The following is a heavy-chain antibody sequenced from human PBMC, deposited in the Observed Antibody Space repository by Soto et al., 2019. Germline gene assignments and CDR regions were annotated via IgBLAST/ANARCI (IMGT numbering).Heavy chain of an antibody. CDR2: IYRGDNT. Sequence: EVQLVESGGGLIQPGGSLRLSCAASGFTVSSNYMSWVRQAPGKGLEWVSVIYRGDNTFYADSVKGRFTISRDSSKNTLYLHMDSLRAEDTAVYYCARCHSGSYRNAFDIWGQGTMVTVSS. V-gene: IGHV3-53*01. CDR1: GFTVSSNY. CDR3: ARCHSGSYRNAFDI. J-gene: IGHJ3*02. D-gene: IGHD1-26*01.